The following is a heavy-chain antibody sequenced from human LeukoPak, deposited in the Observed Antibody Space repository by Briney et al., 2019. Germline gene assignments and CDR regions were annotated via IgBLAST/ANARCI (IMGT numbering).Heavy chain of an antibody. CDR1: GFTFSSYW. V-gene: IGHV3-7*05. CDR3: ARDHVEPGVILDS. CDR2: INQVGSEK. J-gene: IGHJ4*02. Sequence: GGSLRLSCSASGFTFSSYWMIWVRQAPGQGLEWVANINQVGSEKYYGDSVKGRFTISRDNSKNSLYPQMNSLRAEDTAVYFCARDHVEPGVILDSWGQGTLVTVSS. D-gene: IGHD1-14*01.